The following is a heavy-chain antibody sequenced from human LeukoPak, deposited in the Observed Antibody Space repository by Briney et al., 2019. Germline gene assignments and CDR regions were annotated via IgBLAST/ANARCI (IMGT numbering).Heavy chain of an antibody. Sequence: ASAKVSCKTSGYTFTSYGIDWVRQAPGQGPEWMGWISAYNGNTNYAQKLQGRLTFTTDTSTSTAYMELRSLRSDDTAVYYCARDEDGHCSSTSCLEFDYWGQGTLVTVSS. CDR2: ISAYNGNT. V-gene: IGHV1-18*01. J-gene: IGHJ4*02. CDR3: ARDEDGHCSSTSCLEFDY. D-gene: IGHD2-2*01. CDR1: GYTFTSYG.